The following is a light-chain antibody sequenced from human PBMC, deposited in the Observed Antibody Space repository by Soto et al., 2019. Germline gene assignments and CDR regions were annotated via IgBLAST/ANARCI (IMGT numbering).Light chain of an antibody. Sequence: EIVLTQSPGTLSLSPGETATLSCRASQSVRRNFVAWYQQEPGQAPRLLMYGASTRATGIPERFSGSGSGTDFTLTISRLEPEDFALYYCQQYGSSPPYTFGQGTKLEIK. J-gene: IGKJ2*01. CDR1: QSVRRNF. V-gene: IGKV3-20*01. CDR2: GAS. CDR3: QQYGSSPPYT.